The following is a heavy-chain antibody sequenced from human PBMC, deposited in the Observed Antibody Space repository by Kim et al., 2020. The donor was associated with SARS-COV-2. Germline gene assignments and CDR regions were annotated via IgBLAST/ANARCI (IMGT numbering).Heavy chain of an antibody. Sequence: SETLSLTCAVYGGSFSGYYWSWIRQPPGKGLEWIGEINHSGSTNYNPALKSRVTISVDTSKNQFSLKLSSVTAADTAVYYCARGGVTWLQNDAFDNWGQGAIVTVSS. V-gene: IGHV4-34*01. CDR1: GGSFSGYY. CDR2: INHSGST. D-gene: IGHD3-9*01. J-gene: IGHJ3*02. CDR3: ARGGVTWLQNDAFDN.